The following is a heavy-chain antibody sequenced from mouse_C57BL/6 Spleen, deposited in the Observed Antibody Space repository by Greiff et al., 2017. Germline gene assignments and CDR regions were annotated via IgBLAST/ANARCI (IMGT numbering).Heavy chain of an antibody. D-gene: IGHD2-2*01. V-gene: IGHV5-4*01. CDR1: GFTFSSYA. CDR2: ISDGGSYT. Sequence: EVMLVESGGGLVKPGGSLKLSCAASGFTFSSYAMSWVRQTPEKRLEWVATISDGGSYTYYPDNVKGRFTISRDNAKNNLYLQMSHLKSEDTAMYYCAREGYGFAYWGQGTLVTVSA. J-gene: IGHJ3*01. CDR3: AREGYGFAY.